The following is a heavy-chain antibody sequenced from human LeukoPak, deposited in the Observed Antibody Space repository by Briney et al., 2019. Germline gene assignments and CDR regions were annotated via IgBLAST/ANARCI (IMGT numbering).Heavy chain of an antibody. Sequence: GGSLRLSCTASGFTFSSYWMHWVRQAPGKGLVWVSRINTDGSSTTYADSVRGRFTISRGNAKNTLYLQMNSLRAEDTAVYYCARAGYCSGTNCYLYFQHWGQGTLVTVSS. D-gene: IGHD2-2*03. CDR3: ARAGYCSGTNCYLYFQH. J-gene: IGHJ1*01. V-gene: IGHV3-74*01. CDR1: GFTFSSYW. CDR2: INTDGSST.